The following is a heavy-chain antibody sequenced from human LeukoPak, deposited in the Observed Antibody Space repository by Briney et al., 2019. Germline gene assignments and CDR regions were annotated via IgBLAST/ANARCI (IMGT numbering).Heavy chain of an antibody. CDR2: YSGST. J-gene: IGHJ4*02. CDR1: GGSISTYY. Sequence: PSETLSLTCTVSGGSISTYYWSWIRQPPGERLEWIGYYSGSTNYNPSLKSRVTISGDTPKNHFSLKLTSVTAADTAVYYCARHGGGWSFDYWGQGTLVTVSS. V-gene: IGHV4-59*08. D-gene: IGHD6-19*01. CDR3: ARHGGGWSFDY.